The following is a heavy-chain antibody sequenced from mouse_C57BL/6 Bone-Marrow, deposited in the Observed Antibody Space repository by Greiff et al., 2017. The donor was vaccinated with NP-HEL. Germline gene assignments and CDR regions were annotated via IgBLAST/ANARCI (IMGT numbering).Heavy chain of an antibody. CDR3: ARETHWDGYAMDC. D-gene: IGHD4-1*01. Sequence: VQLQESGAELVRPGTSVKMSCKASGYTFTNYWIGWAKQRPGHGLEWIGDIYPGGGYTNYNEKFKGKATLTADKSSSTAYMQFSSLTSEDSAIYYCARETHWDGYAMDCWGQGTSVTVSS. CDR2: IYPGGGYT. J-gene: IGHJ4*01. CDR1: GYTFTNYW. V-gene: IGHV1-63*01.